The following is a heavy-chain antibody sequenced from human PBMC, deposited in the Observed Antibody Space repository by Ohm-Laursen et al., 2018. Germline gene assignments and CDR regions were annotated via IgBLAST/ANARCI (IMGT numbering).Heavy chain of an antibody. CDR3: ARDRTVYGVGNGLDALDV. J-gene: IGHJ3*01. CDR1: GFNFGAHN. V-gene: IGHV3-33*01. CDR2: LWYDGSNK. D-gene: IGHD3-3*01. Sequence: SLRLSCAASGFNFGAHNMDRVRRAPGKGLEWVSLLWYDGSNKLYAESVKGRFTISRDTSKKTLYLQMSALSAEDTAVYYCARDRTVYGVGNGLDALDVWGQGIMVTVSS.